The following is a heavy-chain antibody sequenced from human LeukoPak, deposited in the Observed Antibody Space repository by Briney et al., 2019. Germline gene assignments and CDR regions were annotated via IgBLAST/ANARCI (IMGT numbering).Heavy chain of an antibody. CDR2: IYSGGST. CDR1: GFTVSSNY. J-gene: IGHJ6*02. CDR3: ARDRGLGETRTYYYGMDV. Sequence: PGGSLRLSCAASGFTVSSNYMSWVRQAPWKGLEWVSVIYSGGSTYYADSVKGRFTISRDNSKNTLYLQMNSLRAEDTAVYYCARDRGLGETRTYYYGMDVWGQGTTVTVSS. D-gene: IGHD3-10*01. V-gene: IGHV3-53*01.